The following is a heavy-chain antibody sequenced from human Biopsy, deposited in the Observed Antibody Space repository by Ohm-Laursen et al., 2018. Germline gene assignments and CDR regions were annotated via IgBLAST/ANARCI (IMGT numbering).Heavy chain of an antibody. Sequence: VASVKVSCKASGYDFLDFHIHWVRQVPGQGLAWIGHINPHTGVTKYAQKFLDRITMTGDTSISTAYMDLSRLTSADTGIYYCARPSGGVSTIGFDPWGQGTLVIVSS. CDR1: GYDFLDFH. J-gene: IGHJ5*02. D-gene: IGHD5/OR15-5a*01. CDR2: INPHTGVT. CDR3: ARPSGGVSTIGFDP. V-gene: IGHV1-2*05.